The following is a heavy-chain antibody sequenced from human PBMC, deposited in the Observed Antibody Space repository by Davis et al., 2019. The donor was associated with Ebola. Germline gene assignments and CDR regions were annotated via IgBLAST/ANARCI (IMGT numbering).Heavy chain of an antibody. J-gene: IGHJ4*02. V-gene: IGHV3-7*01. CDR3: ARPLRSTSPIY. CDR1: GFSFSSDW. CDR2: IKPDGSEQ. D-gene: IGHD1-26*01. Sequence: GGSLRLSCEASGFSFSSDWMSWVRQAPGKELECVANIKPDGSEQQCVDSVKGRFTISRDNAKNSLYLQMNSLRVEDTAVYYCARPLRSTSPIYWGQGTLVTVSS.